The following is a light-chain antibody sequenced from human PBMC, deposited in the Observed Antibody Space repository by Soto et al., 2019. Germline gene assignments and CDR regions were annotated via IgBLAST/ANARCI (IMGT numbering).Light chain of an antibody. CDR2: DVS. Sequence: QSALTQPASVSGSAGQSITITCTGSNNDIGADKFVSWYQQHPGEAPKLIIFDVSNRPSRVSHRFSGSKSGNTASLTISRLQPEDESDYYCTSFTTNLAFVFGTGTKLTVL. J-gene: IGLJ1*01. CDR1: NNDIGADKF. CDR3: TSFTTNLAFV. V-gene: IGLV2-14*03.